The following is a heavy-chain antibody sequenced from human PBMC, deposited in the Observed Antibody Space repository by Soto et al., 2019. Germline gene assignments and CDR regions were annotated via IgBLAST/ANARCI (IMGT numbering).Heavy chain of an antibody. Sequence: GGSLRLSCAASGFTFSSYAMHWVRQAPGKGLEWVAVISYDGSNKYYADSVKGRFTISRDNSKNTLYLQMNSLRAEDTAVYYCARATSQGVVGEYYYGMDVWGQGTTVTVSS. J-gene: IGHJ6*02. CDR2: ISYDGSNK. CDR3: ARATSQGVVGEYYYGMDV. V-gene: IGHV3-30-3*01. CDR1: GFTFSSYA. D-gene: IGHD3-3*01.